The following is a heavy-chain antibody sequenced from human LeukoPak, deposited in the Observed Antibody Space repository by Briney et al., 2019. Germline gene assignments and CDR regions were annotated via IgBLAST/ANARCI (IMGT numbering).Heavy chain of an antibody. CDR2: INHSGST. D-gene: IGHD2-2*01. V-gene: IGHV4-34*01. Sequence: SETLSLTCAVYGGSFSGYYWSWIRQPPGKGLEWIGEINHSGSTNYNPSLKSRVTISVDTSKNQFSLKLSPVTAADTAVYYCARGRVVVPAAIGPRFDYWGQGTLVTVSS. CDR3: ARGRVVVPAAIGPRFDY. CDR1: GGSFSGYY. J-gene: IGHJ4*02.